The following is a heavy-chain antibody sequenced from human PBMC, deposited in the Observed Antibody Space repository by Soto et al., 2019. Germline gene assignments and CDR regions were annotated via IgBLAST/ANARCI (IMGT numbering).Heavy chain of an antibody. CDR1: GGSISSSSYY. Sequence: SETLSLTCTVSGGSISSSSYYWGWIRQPPGKGLEWIGSIYYSGSTYYNPSLKSRVTISVDTSKNQFSLKLSSVTAADTAVYYCARLFWSGYYYPNWFDPWGQGTLVTVSS. V-gene: IGHV4-39*01. CDR2: IYYSGST. J-gene: IGHJ5*02. D-gene: IGHD3-3*01. CDR3: ARLFWSGYYYPNWFDP.